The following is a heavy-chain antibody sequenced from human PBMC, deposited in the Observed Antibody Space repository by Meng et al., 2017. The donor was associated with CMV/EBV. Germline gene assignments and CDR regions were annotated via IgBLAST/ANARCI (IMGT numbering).Heavy chain of an antibody. CDR3: ARGNYDFWSGYSDTFDY. CDR1: GYSFTSYW. J-gene: IGHJ4*02. V-gene: IGHV3-48*04. D-gene: IGHD3-3*01. Sequence: GESLKISCKGSGYSFTSYWIGWVRQMPGKGLEWVSYISSSSSTIYYADSVKGRFTISRDNAKNSLYLQMNSLRAEDTAVYYCARGNYDFWSGYSDTFDYWGQGTLVTVSS. CDR2: ISSSSSTI.